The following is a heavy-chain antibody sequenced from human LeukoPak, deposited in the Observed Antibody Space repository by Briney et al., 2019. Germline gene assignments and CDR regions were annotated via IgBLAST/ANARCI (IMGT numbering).Heavy chain of an antibody. D-gene: IGHD4-17*01. CDR1: GGSISSGSYY. J-gene: IGHJ4*02. V-gene: IGHV4-61*02. CDR2: IYTSGST. Sequence: SETLSLTCTVSGGSISSGSYYWSWIRQPAGKGLEWIGRIYTSGSTNYNPSLKSRVTISVDTSKNQFSLKLSSVTAADTAVYYCARSPNYGDYFEYWGQGTLVTVSS. CDR3: ARSPNYGDYFEY.